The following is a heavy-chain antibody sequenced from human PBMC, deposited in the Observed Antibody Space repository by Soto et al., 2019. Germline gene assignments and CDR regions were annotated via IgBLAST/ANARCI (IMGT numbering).Heavy chain of an antibody. CDR3: ASGFTKTSYGMDV. V-gene: IGHV3-30-3*01. J-gene: IGHJ6*02. CDR2: ISYDGSNK. D-gene: IGHD2-2*03. Sequence: PGGSLRLSCAAYGFTFSSYAMHWVRQAPGKGLEWVAVISYDGSNKYYADSVKGRCTISRDNAKNTLYLQMNSLRAEDTAVYYCASGFTKTSYGMDVWGQGTTVTVSS. CDR1: GFTFSSYA.